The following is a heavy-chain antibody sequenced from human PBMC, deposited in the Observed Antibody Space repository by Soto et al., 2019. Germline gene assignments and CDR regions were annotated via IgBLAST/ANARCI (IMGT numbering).Heavy chain of an antibody. CDR1: GFSLSTTAEG. CDR3: AHGSCSSADCYPNPYLDY. D-gene: IGHD2-2*01. V-gene: IGHV2-5*02. J-gene: IGHJ4*02. Sequence: QITLKESGPTLVKPTQTLTLTCTFSGFSLSTTAEGVGWIRQPPGKALEWLALIYWDDDERYSPSLKSRLTLTKDTSKNQVVLTMTNVDPVDTATYSCAHGSCSSADCYPNPYLDYWGQGILVTVSS. CDR2: IYWDDDE.